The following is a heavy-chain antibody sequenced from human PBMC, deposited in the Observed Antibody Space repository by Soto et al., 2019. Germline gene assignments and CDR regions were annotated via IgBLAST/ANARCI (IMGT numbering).Heavy chain of an antibody. CDR3: ARSSFGVDYYYYYGMDV. J-gene: IGHJ6*02. CDR1: GGTFSSYA. D-gene: IGHD3-3*01. Sequence: ASVKVSCKASGGTFSSYAISWVRQAPGQGLEWMGGIIPIFGTANYAQKFQGRVTITADEYTSTAYMELSSLRSEDTAVYYCARSSFGVDYYYYYGMDVWGQGTTVTVSS. CDR2: IIPIFGTA. V-gene: IGHV1-69*13.